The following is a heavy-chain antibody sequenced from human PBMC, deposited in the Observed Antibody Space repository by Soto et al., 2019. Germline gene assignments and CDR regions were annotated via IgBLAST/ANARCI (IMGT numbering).Heavy chain of an antibody. CDR3: ARDQGGQSGNCIFDN. V-gene: IGHV3-64D*06. Sequence: GGSLRLSCSASGFTLSNYALHWVRQAPGKGLEYVSGITGDGGSTNYADSVKCRFTIYRDNSKNTLYLQMSGLRVEDTAVYHCARDQGGQSGNCIFDNCGQGTLVTVSS. D-gene: IGHD2-15*01. CDR1: GFTLSNYA. J-gene: IGHJ4*02. CDR2: ITGDGGST.